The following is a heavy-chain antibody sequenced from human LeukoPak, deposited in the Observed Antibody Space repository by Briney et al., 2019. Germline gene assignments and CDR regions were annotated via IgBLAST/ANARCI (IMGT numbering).Heavy chain of an antibody. Sequence: ASVKVSCKASGYTFTNYGIIWVRQAPGQGLEWMGWISVYNGNTNYAQKLQGRVTMTTDTSTSTAYMELRSLRSDDTAVYYCARGVRIVRGVIMGPFDYWGQGTLVTVSS. D-gene: IGHD3-10*01. CDR1: GYTFTNYG. CDR2: ISVYNGNT. V-gene: IGHV1-18*01. CDR3: ARGVRIVRGVIMGPFDY. J-gene: IGHJ4*02.